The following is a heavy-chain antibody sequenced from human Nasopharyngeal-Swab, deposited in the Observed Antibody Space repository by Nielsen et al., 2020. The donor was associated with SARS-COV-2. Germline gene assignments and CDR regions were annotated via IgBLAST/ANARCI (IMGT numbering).Heavy chain of an antibody. CDR3: ARRGDSTSAGRKFDY. Sequence: GSLRLSCAVYDGSLSGYYWSWIRQPPGKGLEWIGEINLGGSTFYNPSLKSRLIISVDTSKNQFSLKLSSVTAADTAVYYCARRGDSTSAGRKFDYWGQGNLVTVSS. J-gene: IGHJ4*02. V-gene: IGHV4-34*01. D-gene: IGHD6-13*01. CDR1: DGSLSGYY. CDR2: INLGGST.